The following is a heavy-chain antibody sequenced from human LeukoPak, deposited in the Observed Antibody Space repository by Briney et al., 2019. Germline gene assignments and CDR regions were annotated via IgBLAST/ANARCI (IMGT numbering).Heavy chain of an antibody. D-gene: IGHD2-21*02. Sequence: ASVKVSCKAFGYTFTNYYMHWVRQAPGQGLEWMGLINPSGHWTSYARKFQGRVTLTRDVSTSTDYLELSSLRSEDTAVYYCARDNSVRDTAWWFDPWGQGILVTVSS. V-gene: IGHV1-46*01. J-gene: IGHJ5*02. CDR1: GYTFTNYY. CDR2: INPSGHWT. CDR3: ARDNSVRDTAWWFDP.